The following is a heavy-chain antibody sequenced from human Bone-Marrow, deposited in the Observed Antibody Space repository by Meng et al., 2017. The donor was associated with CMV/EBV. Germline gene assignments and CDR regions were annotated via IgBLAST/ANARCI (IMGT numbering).Heavy chain of an antibody. D-gene: IGHD2-2*02. CDR1: TSGVG. CDR3: ARLQDLGYCSSTSCYTVFDY. J-gene: IGHJ4*02. V-gene: IGHV2-5*01. CDR2: IYWNDDK. Sequence: TSGVGGGWIRQPPGKALEWLALIYWNDDKRYSPSLKSRLTITKDTSKNQVVLTMTNMDPVDTATYYCARLQDLGYCSSTSCYTVFDYWGQGTLVTVSS.